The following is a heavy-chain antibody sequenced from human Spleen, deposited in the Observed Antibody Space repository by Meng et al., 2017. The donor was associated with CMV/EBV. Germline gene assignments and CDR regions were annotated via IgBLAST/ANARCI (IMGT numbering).Heavy chain of an antibody. D-gene: IGHD3-10*01. Sequence: TFTSYGIMWVRQAPGQGLEWMGWMNPNSGQTGYAKKFQGRVSFTRNTSMRTAYMELSSLRSEDTAVYFCARTQSYYGSGTYNWFDPWGQGTLVTVSS. CDR3: ARTQSYYGSGTYNWFDP. V-gene: IGHV1-8*01. J-gene: IGHJ5*02. CDR1: TFTSYG. CDR2: MNPNSGQT.